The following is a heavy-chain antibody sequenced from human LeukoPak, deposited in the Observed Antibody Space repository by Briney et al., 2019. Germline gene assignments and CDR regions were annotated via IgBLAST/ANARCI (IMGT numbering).Heavy chain of an antibody. J-gene: IGHJ5*02. CDR3: ATSSSWGFDP. Sequence: YXHWVRXAXGXGLEWMGWINPNSGGTNYAQKFQGRVTMTRDTSISTAYMELSRLRSDDTAVYYCATSSSWGFDPWGQGTLVTVSS. CDR1: Y. D-gene: IGHD6-13*01. V-gene: IGHV1-2*02. CDR2: INPNSGGT.